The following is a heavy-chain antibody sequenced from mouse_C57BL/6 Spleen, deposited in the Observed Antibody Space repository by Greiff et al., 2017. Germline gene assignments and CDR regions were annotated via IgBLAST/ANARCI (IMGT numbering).Heavy chain of an antibody. CDR2: ISNFAYSI. D-gene: IGHD1-1*01. Sequence: EVQGVESGGGLVQPGGSLKLSCAASGFTFSDYGMAWVRQAPRKGPEWVAFISNFAYSIYYADTVTGRFTISRENAKNTLYLEMSSLRSEDTAMYYCARRGSTVVADAMDYWGQGTSVTVSS. V-gene: IGHV5-15*04. CDR1: GFTFSDYG. J-gene: IGHJ4*01. CDR3: ARRGSTVVADAMDY.